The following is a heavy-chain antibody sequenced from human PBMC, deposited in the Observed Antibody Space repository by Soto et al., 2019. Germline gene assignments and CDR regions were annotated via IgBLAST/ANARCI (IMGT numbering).Heavy chain of an antibody. V-gene: IGHV1-2*04. CDR2: INPNSGGT. CDR3: ARLPGNYYYGMDV. J-gene: IGHJ6*02. D-gene: IGHD3-10*01. CDR1: GYTFTGYY. Sequence: ASVKVSCKASGYTFTGYYMYWVRQAPGQGLEWMGWINPNSGGTNYAQKFQGWVTMTRDTSISTAYMELSRLRSDDTAVYYCARLPGNYYYGMDVRGQGTTVTVS.